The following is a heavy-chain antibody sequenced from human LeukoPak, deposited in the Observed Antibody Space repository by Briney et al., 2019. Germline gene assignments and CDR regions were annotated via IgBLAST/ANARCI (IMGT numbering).Heavy chain of an antibody. CDR1: GYTFTGYY. J-gene: IGHJ4*02. CDR2: INPNSGGT. Sequence: ASVKVSCKASGYTFTGYYMHWVRQAPRQGLEWMGWINPNSGGTNYAQKFQGRVTMTRDTSISTAYMELSRLRSDDTAVYYCARFYYDFWSGSEPFDYWGQGTLVTVSS. V-gene: IGHV1-2*02. CDR3: ARFYYDFWSGSEPFDY. D-gene: IGHD3-3*01.